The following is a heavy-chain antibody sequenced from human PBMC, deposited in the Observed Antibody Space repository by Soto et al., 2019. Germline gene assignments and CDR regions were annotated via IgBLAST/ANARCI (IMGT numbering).Heavy chain of an antibody. D-gene: IGHD3-9*01. CDR1: GFTVSSNY. V-gene: IGHV3-66*01. CDR3: ARDEDPYYDILTGPHPPAEYFQH. J-gene: IGHJ1*01. CDR2: IYSGGST. Sequence: GGSLRLSCAASGFTVSSNYMSWVRQAPGKGLEWVSVIYSGGSTYYADSVKGRFTISRDNSKNTLYLQMNSLRAEDTAVYYCARDEDPYYDILTGPHPPAEYFQHWGQGTLVTVSS.